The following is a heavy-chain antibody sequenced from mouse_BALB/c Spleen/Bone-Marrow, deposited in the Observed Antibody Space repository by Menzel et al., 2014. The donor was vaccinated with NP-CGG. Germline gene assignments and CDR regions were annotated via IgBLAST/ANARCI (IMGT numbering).Heavy chain of an antibody. CDR1: GFNIKDTY. D-gene: IGHD2-2*01. CDR2: IDPANGNT. J-gene: IGHJ2*01. V-gene: IGHV14-3*02. CDR3: ASYVYGYYFDY. Sequence: VQLQQSGAELVKPGASVKLSCTASGFNIKDTYMHWVKQRPEQGLEWIGRIDPANGNTKYDPKFQGEATITADTSSNTAYLQLSSLTSKDTAVYYCASYVYGYYFDYWGQGTTLTVSS.